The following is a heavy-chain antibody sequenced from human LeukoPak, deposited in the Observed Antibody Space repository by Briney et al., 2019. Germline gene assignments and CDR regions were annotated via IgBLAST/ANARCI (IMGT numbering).Heavy chain of an antibody. CDR1: GYTFTSYD. CDR3: ALIYYDSSGFEFDY. CDR2: MNPNSGNT. V-gene: IGHV1-8*01. J-gene: IGHJ4*02. D-gene: IGHD3-22*01. Sequence: ASVKVSCKASGYTFTSYDINWVRQATGQGLVWMGWMNPNSGNTGYAQKFQGRVTMTRNTSISTAYMELSSLRSEDTAVYYCALIYYDSSGFEFDYWGQGTLVTVSS.